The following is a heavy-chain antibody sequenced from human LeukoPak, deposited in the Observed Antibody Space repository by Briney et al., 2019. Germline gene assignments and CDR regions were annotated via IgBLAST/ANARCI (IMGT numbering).Heavy chain of an antibody. D-gene: IGHD6-13*01. CDR2: INHSGST. J-gene: IGHJ4*02. Sequence: PSETLSLTCAVYGGSFSGYYWSWIRQPPGKGLEWIGEINHSGSTNYNPSLKSRVTISVDTSKNQFSLKLSSETAADTAVYYCARRRRNSSSPLDYWGQGTLVTVSS. V-gene: IGHV4-34*01. CDR3: ARRRRNSSSPLDY. CDR1: GGSFSGYY.